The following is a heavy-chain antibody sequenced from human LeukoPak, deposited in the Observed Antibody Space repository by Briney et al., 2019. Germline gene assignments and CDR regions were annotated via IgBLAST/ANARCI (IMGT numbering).Heavy chain of an antibody. V-gene: IGHV3-23*01. J-gene: IGHJ3*02. CDR1: GFTFSNYA. D-gene: IGHD2-15*01. CDR2: ISGSGSST. CDR3: ACPLRGAFDI. Sequence: PGGSLRLSCAASGFTFSNYAMTWVRQAPGKGLEWVSGISGSGSSTYYADSVKGRFTLSRDYPKNTLYLQMNSLRAEDTAVYYCACPLRGAFDIWGQGTMVTVSS.